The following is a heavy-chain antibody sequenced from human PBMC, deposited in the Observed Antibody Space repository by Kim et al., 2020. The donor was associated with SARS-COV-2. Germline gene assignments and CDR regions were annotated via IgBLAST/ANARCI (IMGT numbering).Heavy chain of an antibody. D-gene: IGHD3-10*01. CDR3: AKDSGRDYYFDY. CDR1: GYPFTRSA. CDR2: INTKTGKP. V-gene: IGHV7-4-1*02. J-gene: IGHJ4*02. Sequence: ASVKVSCKTSGYPFTRSALHWVRQAPGQGLELMGWINTKTGKPTYAQGFSGRFVFSLDTSVSTAYLQISGLKAEDTGVYFCAKDSGRDYYFDYWGQGTLVTVSS.